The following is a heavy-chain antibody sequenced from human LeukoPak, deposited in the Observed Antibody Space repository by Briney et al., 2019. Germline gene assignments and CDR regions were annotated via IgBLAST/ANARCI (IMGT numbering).Heavy chain of an antibody. CDR3: ARDLSSSSWYYPSRYYYYMDV. J-gene: IGHJ6*03. CDR2: INPNSGGT. D-gene: IGHD6-13*01. CDR1: GYTFTGYY. V-gene: IGHV1-2*02. Sequence: ASVKVSCKASGYTFTGYYMHWVRQAPGQVLEWMGWINPNSGGTNYAQKFQGRVTMTRDTSISTAYMDLSRLRSDDTAVYYCARDLSSSSWYYPSRYYYYMDVWGKGTTVTISS.